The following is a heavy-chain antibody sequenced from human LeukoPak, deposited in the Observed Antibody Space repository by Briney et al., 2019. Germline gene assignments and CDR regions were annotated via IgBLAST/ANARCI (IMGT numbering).Heavy chain of an antibody. V-gene: IGHV3-23*01. Sequence: PGGSLRLSCAASGFTFSSYVMSWVRQAPGKGLEWVSSISNSGGSAYYADSAKGRFTISRDNSKNTLYLQMNSLRAEDTAVYYCAKERVGATTSLRFDYWGQGTLVTVSS. CDR1: GFTFSSYV. CDR3: AKERVGATTSLRFDY. D-gene: IGHD1-26*01. J-gene: IGHJ4*02. CDR2: ISNSGGSA.